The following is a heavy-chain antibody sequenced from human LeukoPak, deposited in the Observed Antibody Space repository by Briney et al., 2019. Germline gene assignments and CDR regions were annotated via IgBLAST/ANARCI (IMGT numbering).Heavy chain of an antibody. D-gene: IGHD2-8*01. J-gene: IGHJ5*02. Sequence: SETLSLTCAVYGGSFSGYYWSWIRQPPGKGLEWIGEINHSGSTNYNPSLKSRVTISVDTSKNQFSLKLSSVTAADTAVYYCASLTDVVIGVHRNWFDPWGQGTLVTVSS. CDR1: GGSFSGYY. V-gene: IGHV4-34*01. CDR3: ASLTDVVIGVHRNWFDP. CDR2: INHSGST.